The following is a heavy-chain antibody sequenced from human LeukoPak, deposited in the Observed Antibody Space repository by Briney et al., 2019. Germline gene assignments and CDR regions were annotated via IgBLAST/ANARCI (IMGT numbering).Heavy chain of an antibody. V-gene: IGHV4-38-2*02. D-gene: IGHD4-17*01. CDR1: GYSISSGYY. CDR2: IDHSGST. J-gene: IGHJ6*03. CDR3: ATTGRRTTVTTFGRYNYMDV. Sequence: SETLSLTCTVSGYSISSGYYWGWIRQPPGKGLEWTGSIDHSGSTYYNPSLKSRITISVDTSKNQFSLKLSSVTAADTGVYYCATTGRRTTVTTFGRYNYMDVWGKGTTVIISS.